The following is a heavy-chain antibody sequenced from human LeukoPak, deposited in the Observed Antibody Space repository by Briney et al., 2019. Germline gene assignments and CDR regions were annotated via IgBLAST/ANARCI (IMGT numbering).Heavy chain of an antibody. CDR3: ARSLGYSARFDP. CDR2: INWNGGST. Sequence: GGSLRLSCAASGFTFDDYGMSWVRQAPGKGLEWVSGINWNGGSTGYADSVKGRFTISRDNAKNSLYLQMNSLRAEDTALYCCARSLGYSARFDPWGQGNLVTVSS. J-gene: IGHJ5*02. V-gene: IGHV3-20*04. D-gene: IGHD2-15*01. CDR1: GFTFDDYG.